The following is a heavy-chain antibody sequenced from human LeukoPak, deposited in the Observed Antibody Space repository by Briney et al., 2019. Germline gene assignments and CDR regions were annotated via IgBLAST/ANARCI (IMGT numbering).Heavy chain of an antibody. J-gene: IGHJ6*03. CDR1: GGSISSYY. Sequence: SETLSLTCTVSGGSISSYYWSWIRQPPGKELEWIGYIYYSGSTNYNPSLKSRVTISVDTSKNQFSLKLSSVTAADTAVYYCARAGSADSYYYYMDVWGKGTTVTVSS. D-gene: IGHD3/OR15-3a*01. V-gene: IGHV4-59*01. CDR3: ARAGSADSYYYYMDV. CDR2: IYYSGST.